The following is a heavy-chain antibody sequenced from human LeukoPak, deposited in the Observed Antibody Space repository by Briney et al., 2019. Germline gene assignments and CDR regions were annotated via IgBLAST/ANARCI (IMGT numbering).Heavy chain of an antibody. D-gene: IGHD3-10*01. CDR1: GGSFSGYY. J-gene: IGHJ4*02. CDR3: ARGWSYYLDY. CDR2: INDSGST. Sequence: SETLSLTRAVYGGSFSGYYWSWIRQPPGKGLEWIGEINDSGSTNYNPSLKSRVTMLVDASKNQFSLKLTSVTASETAVYYCARGWSYYLDYWDQGILVTVSS. V-gene: IGHV4-34*01.